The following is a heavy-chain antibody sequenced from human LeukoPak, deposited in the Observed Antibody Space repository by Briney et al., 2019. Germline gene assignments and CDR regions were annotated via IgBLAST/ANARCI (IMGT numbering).Heavy chain of an antibody. J-gene: IGHJ4*02. D-gene: IGHD3-10*01. CDR2: IYYTGST. Sequence: SETLSLTCTVSEDSLSNNGYYWDRNRQPPGKGPEWIGSIYYTGSTHYNPSLKSRVTISVDTSKNHFSLKLNSVTATDTAVYYCARHGGSGAPDNWGQGTLVTVSS. CDR1: EDSLSNNGYY. CDR3: ARHGGSGAPDN. V-gene: IGHV4-39*01.